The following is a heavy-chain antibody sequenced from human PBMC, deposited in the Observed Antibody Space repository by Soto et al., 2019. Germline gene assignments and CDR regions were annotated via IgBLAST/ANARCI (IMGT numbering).Heavy chain of an antibody. CDR1: GFTFSSNW. CDR3: ANVLGRRGFDP. Sequence: EVQLVESGGGLVQSGGSLRLSCAASGFTFSSNWMHWVRQAPGKGLVWVSRINSDGSSTSYADSVKGRFTISRDNVKNTLYLQMNSLRAEDTAVYYCANVLGRRGFDPWGQGTLVIVSS. CDR2: INSDGSST. J-gene: IGHJ5*02. D-gene: IGHD2-8*01. V-gene: IGHV3-74*01.